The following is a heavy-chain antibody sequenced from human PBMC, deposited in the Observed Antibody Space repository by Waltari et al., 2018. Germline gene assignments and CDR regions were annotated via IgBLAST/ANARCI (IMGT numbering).Heavy chain of an antibody. CDR1: GFAVRSNF. D-gene: IGHD2-2*01. Sequence: EVQLVESGGGLIQPGGSLRLSCAASGFAVRSNFMSWVRPAPGTGLELVSVIDSGGNTYDADSVKGRFTISRDNAKNTLYLQMNSLRAEDTAVYYCARDGRLPATTYYYHYGMDVWGQGTTVTVSS. CDR3: ARDGRLPATTYYYHYGMDV. V-gene: IGHV3-53*01. J-gene: IGHJ6*02. CDR2: IDSGGNT.